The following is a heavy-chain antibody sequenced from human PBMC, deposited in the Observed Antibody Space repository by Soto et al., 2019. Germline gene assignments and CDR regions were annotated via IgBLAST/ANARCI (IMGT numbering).Heavy chain of an antibody. CDR2: INPNSGGT. Sequence: ASVKVSCKASGYTFTGYYMHWVRQAPGQGLEWMGWINPNSGGTNYAQKFQGWVTMTRDTSISTAYMELSRLRSDDTAVYYCARSRSTGPGGGYYGMDVWGQGTTVTVSS. D-gene: IGHD1-1*01. V-gene: IGHV1-2*04. J-gene: IGHJ6*02. CDR1: GYTFTGYY. CDR3: ARSRSTGPGGGYYGMDV.